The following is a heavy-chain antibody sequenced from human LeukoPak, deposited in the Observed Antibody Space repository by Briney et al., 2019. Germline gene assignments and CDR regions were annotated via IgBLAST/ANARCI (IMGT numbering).Heavy chain of an antibody. CDR1: GGSIGSYY. CDR2: IYYSGTT. Sequence: SETLSLTCTVSGGSIGSYYWSWIRQPPGKGLEWIGYIYYSGTTNYNPSLKSRVFMSIDTSNSQFSLKLSSVTAADTGVYYCARGAGPYYYDRNSYKPVWGQGALVTVSS. J-gene: IGHJ4*02. D-gene: IGHD3-9*01. V-gene: IGHV4-59*01. CDR3: ARGAGPYYYDRNSYKPV.